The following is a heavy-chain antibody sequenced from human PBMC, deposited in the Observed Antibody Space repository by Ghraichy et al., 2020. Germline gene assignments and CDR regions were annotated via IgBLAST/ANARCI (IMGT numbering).Heavy chain of an antibody. CDR1: GFTFSDYY. CDR3: ARSITMVRGEYYFDY. Sequence: LSLTCAASGFTFSDYYMSWIRQAPGKGLEWVSYISSSGSTIYYADSVKSRFTISRDNAKNSLYLQMNSLRAEDTAVYYCARSITMVRGEYYFDYWGQGTLVTVSS. V-gene: IGHV3-11*01. CDR2: ISSSGSTI. D-gene: IGHD3-10*01. J-gene: IGHJ4*02.